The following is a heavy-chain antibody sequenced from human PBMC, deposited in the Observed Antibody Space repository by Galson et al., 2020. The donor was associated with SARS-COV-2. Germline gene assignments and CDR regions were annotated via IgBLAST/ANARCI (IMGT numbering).Heavy chain of an antibody. CDR1: VGSISSSSYY. V-gene: IGHV4-39*01. Sequence: SETLSLTCTVSVGSISSSSYYWGRIRQPPGKGLEWIGSMYYSGSTYYNPSLESRVTISVDTSKNQFSLKLSSVTAADTAVYYCARLINYPDRSGFHLYYYYYMDVWGKGTTITVSS. CDR3: ARLINYPDRSGFHLYYYYYMDV. CDR2: MYYSGST. D-gene: IGHD3-22*01. J-gene: IGHJ6*03.